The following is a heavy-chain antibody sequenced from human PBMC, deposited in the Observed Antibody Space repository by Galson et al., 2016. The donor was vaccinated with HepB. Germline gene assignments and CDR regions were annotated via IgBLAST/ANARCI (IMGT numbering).Heavy chain of an antibody. CDR2: IRYSGST. CDR3: ARGAYGAHGPATDYKYWLDP. CDR1: RGSISSGSNY. Sequence: LTCTVSRGSISSGSNYWSWIRQHPGKGLEWIGYIRYSGSTDYNPSLKSRLTMSVDTSRNQFSLSLTSVTSADTAVYYCARGAYGAHGPATDYKYWLDPWGQGILVTVSS. D-gene: IGHD3-10*01. J-gene: IGHJ5*02. V-gene: IGHV4-31*03.